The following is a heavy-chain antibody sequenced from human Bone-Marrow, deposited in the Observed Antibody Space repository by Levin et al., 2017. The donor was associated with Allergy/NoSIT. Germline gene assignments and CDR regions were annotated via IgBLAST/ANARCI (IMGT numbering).Heavy chain of an antibody. D-gene: IGHD3-16*01. CDR3: ARSTRHDSPYTFDI. V-gene: IGHV4-61*01. Sequence: SETLSLTCTVSGGSVSRGTYYWSWIRQPPGKRLEYIGDVYYGGSANYNPSLKSRVTISLDTYKNQFSMKLSSVTAADTAVYYCARSTRHDSPYTFDIWGQGTMVTVSS. J-gene: IGHJ3*02. CDR1: GGSVSRGTYY. CDR2: VYYGGSA.